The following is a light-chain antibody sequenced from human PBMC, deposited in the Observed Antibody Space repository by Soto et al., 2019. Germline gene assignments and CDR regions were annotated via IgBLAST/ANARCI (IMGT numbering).Light chain of an antibody. V-gene: IGKV3-15*01. Sequence: EIVLTQSPATLSVSPGERATLSCRAGQSVNSNLAWYQQRPGQAPMLLIYGASTRATGIPARFSGSGSGTACTLTTSRLQSEDFAVYYCQPYNKWYTFGQGNKLEIK. CDR1: QSVNSN. J-gene: IGKJ2*01. CDR3: QPYNKWYT. CDR2: GAS.